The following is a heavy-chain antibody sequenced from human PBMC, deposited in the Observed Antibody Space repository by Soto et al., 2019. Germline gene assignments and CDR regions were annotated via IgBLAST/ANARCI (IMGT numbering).Heavy chain of an antibody. Sequence: QVPLVQSGAEVKKPGSSVKVSCKASGGTFSSYTISWVRQAPGQGLEWMGRIIPILGIANYAQKFQGRVTITADKSTSTAYMELSSLRSEDTAVYYCARGGGAVAGTMDYWGQGTLVTVSS. V-gene: IGHV1-69*02. CDR3: ARGGGAVAGTMDY. D-gene: IGHD6-19*01. CDR1: GGTFSSYT. CDR2: IIPILGIA. J-gene: IGHJ4*02.